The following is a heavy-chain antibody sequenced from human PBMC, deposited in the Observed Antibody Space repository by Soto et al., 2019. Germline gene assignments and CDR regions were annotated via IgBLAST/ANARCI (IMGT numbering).Heavy chain of an antibody. D-gene: IGHD6-19*01. CDR2: ISTYNGNT. J-gene: IGHJ6*02. Sequence: QVQLVQSGAAVEKPGASLKVSGQASGYSFSDYGIAWVRQAPGQGLAWVGWISTYNGNTNYAQKFQGRVTMTTDTSANTSDMELRSLRSDDTAMYYCARYGYSSGWYLGTGMDVWSQGTPVTVSS. CDR1: GYSFSDYG. CDR3: ARYGYSSGWYLGTGMDV. V-gene: IGHV1-18*04.